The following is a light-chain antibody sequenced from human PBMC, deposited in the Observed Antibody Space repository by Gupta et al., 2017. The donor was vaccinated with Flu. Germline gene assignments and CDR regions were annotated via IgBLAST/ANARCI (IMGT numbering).Light chain of an antibody. CDR3: QSSNSDFVG. CDR1: ILSEKL. CDR2: KDS. J-gene: IGLJ2*01. V-gene: IGLV3-25*03. Sequence: CSGDILSEKLTYCYQLMPGQAPVLSMYKDSERPSGIPERFSGSSSGTTVTLTIRGVQAEDEADYFCQSSNSDFVGFAGGTKLTVL.